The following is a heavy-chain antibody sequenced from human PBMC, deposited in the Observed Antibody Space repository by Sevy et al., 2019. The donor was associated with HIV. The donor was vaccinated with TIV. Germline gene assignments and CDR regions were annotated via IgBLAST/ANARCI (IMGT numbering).Heavy chain of an antibody. D-gene: IGHD3-16*01. CDR2: IWFDGSNE. J-gene: IGHJ4*02. CDR1: GFTFSSHA. CDR3: AKDNYYDYTAGFDY. V-gene: IGHV3-33*06. Sequence: GGSLRLSCAASGFTFSSHAMHWVRQAPGKGLEWVAIIWFDGSNEYYADSVKGRFTISRDNSKNTLYLQMNNLGAEDTAVYYCAKDNYYDYTAGFDYWGQGTLVTVSS.